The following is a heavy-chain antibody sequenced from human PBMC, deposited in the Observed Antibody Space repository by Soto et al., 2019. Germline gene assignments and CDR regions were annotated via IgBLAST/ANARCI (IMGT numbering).Heavy chain of an antibody. CDR2: IKSKTDGGTT. Sequence: GGSLRLSCAASGFTFSNAWMNWVRQAPGKGLEWVGRIKSKTDGGTTDYAAPVKGRFTISRDDSKNTLDLQMNSLKTEDTAVYYCTTDLSAAYSSGWYWEVPTDYWGQGTLVTVSS. J-gene: IGHJ4*02. D-gene: IGHD6-19*01. CDR1: GFTFSNAW. CDR3: TTDLSAAYSSGWYWEVPTDY. V-gene: IGHV3-15*07.